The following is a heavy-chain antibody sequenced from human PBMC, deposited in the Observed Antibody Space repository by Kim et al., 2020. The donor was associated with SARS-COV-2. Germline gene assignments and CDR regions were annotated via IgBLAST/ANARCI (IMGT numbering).Heavy chain of an antibody. CDR3: ARSKAYYYGSGSYSPFDY. CDR2: INAGNGNT. J-gene: IGHJ4*02. V-gene: IGHV1-3*01. CDR1: GYTFTSYA. Sequence: ASVKVSCKASGYTFTSYAMHWVRQAPGQRLEWMGWINAGNGNTKYSQKFQGRVTITRDTSASTAYMELSSLRSEDTAVYYCARSKAYYYGSGSYSPFDYWGQGTLVTVSS. D-gene: IGHD3-10*01.